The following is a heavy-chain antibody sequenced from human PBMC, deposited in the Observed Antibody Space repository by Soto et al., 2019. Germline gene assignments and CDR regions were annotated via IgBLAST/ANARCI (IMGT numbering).Heavy chain of an antibody. J-gene: IGHJ4*02. CDR3: ARELTCSFDY. CDR2: INPNSGGT. V-gene: IGHV1-2*02. Sequence: AAVNASVMASGSTFTRYSIPWLRQAPGQGLEWMGWINPNSGGTNYAQKFQGRVTMTRDTSISTAYMALTRLRSDDTAVYYCARELTCSFDYWGQGTLVSVSS. D-gene: IGHD1-20*01. CDR1: GSTFTRYS.